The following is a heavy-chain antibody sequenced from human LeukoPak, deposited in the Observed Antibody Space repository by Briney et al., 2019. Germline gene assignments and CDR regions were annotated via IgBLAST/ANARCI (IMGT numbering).Heavy chain of an antibody. J-gene: IGHJ4*02. CDR3: ARDFYDSSGYYYDY. CDR1: GFTFSGYT. V-gene: IGHV3-23*01. CDR2: VSGSGDKT. Sequence: GGSLRLSCAASGFTFSGYTMSWVRPAPGKGLEWVSAVSGSGDKTYYADSVKVRFTISRDNSKGTLYLQMNSLRAEDTALYYCARDFYDSSGYYYDYWGQGTLVTVSS. D-gene: IGHD3-22*01.